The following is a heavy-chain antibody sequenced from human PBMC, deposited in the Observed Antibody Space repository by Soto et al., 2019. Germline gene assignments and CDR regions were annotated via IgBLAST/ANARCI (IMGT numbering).Heavy chain of an antibody. J-gene: IGHJ6*02. D-gene: IGHD3-3*01. Sequence: ASVKVSCKASGYTFTGYYMHWLRQAAGQGLEWMGWINPNSGGTNYAQKFQGRVTMTRDTSISTAYMELSRLRSDDTAVYYCARDWGITIFGVVIRTSYGMDVWGQGTTVTV. CDR1: GYTFTGYY. V-gene: IGHV1-2*02. CDR2: INPNSGGT. CDR3: ARDWGITIFGVVIRTSYGMDV.